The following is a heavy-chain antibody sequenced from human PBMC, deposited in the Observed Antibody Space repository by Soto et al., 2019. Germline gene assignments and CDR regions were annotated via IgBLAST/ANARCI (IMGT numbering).Heavy chain of an antibody. CDR3: TTESYCGGDCYLFRY. CDR1: GFTFSNAW. Sequence: ESGGGLVKPGGSLRLSCAASGFTFSNAWMSWVRQAPGKGLEWVGRIKSKTDGGTTDYAAPVKGRFTISRDDSKNTLYLQMNSLKTEDTAVYYCTTESYCGGDCYLFRYWGQGTLVTVSS. CDR2: IKSKTDGGTT. V-gene: IGHV3-15*01. J-gene: IGHJ4*02. D-gene: IGHD2-21*01.